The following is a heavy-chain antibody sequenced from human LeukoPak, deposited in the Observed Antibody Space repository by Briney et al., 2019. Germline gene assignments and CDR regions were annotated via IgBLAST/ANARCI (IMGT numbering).Heavy chain of an antibody. CDR3: ARHLGSTMITFGGVIGTPWFDP. Sequence: SETLSLTCTVSGGXISRYYCSWIRQPPGKGLEWIGHIHYSGSTNYNPSLKSRVTISVDTSKNQFSLKLSSVTAADTAVYYCARHLGSTMITFGGVIGTPWFDPWGQGTLVTVSS. D-gene: IGHD3-16*02. CDR1: GGXISRYY. V-gene: IGHV4-59*08. CDR2: IHYSGST. J-gene: IGHJ5*02.